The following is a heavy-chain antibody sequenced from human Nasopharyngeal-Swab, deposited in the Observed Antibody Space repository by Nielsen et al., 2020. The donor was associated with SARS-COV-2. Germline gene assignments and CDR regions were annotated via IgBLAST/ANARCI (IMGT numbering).Heavy chain of an antibody. CDR3: ARDPTSVAGTGDYYYGMDV. J-gene: IGHJ6*02. V-gene: IGHV1-24*01. Sequence: ASVKVSCKVSGYTLTELSMHWVRQAPGKGLAWMGGFDPEDGETIYAQKFQGRVTMTEDTSTDTAYMELSSLRSEDTAVYYCARDPTSVAGTGDYYYGMDVWGQGTTVTVSS. CDR2: FDPEDGET. D-gene: IGHD6-19*01. CDR1: GYTLTELS.